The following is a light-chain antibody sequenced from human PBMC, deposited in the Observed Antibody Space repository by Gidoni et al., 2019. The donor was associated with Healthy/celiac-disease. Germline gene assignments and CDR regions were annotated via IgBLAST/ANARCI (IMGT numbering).Light chain of an antibody. J-gene: IGKJ2*01. Sequence: DIVMTQSPDSLAVSLGERATINFKSSPSVLYSSNNKNYLAWYQQKPGQPPKLLIYWASTRESGVPDLFSGSGSGTDFTLTISSLQAEDVAVYYCQQYYSTPETFGQGTKLEIK. V-gene: IGKV4-1*01. CDR2: WAS. CDR1: PSVLYSSNNKNY. CDR3: QQYYSTPET.